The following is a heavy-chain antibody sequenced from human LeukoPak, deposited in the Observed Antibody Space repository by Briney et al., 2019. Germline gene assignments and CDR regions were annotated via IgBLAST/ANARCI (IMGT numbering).Heavy chain of an antibody. CDR2: ISAYNGNT. Sequence: GASVKVSCKASGYTFTSYGISWVRQAPGQGLEWMGWISAYNGNTNYAQKLQGRVTMTTDTSTSTAYMELRSLRSDDTAVYYCARGVSDYYDSSGPDYYYMDVWGKGTTVTVSS. D-gene: IGHD3-22*01. V-gene: IGHV1-18*01. J-gene: IGHJ6*03. CDR3: ARGVSDYYDSSGPDYYYMDV. CDR1: GYTFTSYG.